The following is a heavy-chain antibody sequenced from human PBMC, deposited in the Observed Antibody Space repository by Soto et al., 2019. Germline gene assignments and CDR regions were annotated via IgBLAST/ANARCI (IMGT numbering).Heavy chain of an antibody. CDR2: IYTGDSDT. D-gene: IGHD6-19*01. CDR3: ARPREAGKNYYGVDV. J-gene: IGHJ6*02. Sequence: GESLKISCKGSGYSFTSYWIGWVRQVPGKGLEKMGIIYTGDSDTRYNPTIQGQVTISADKSISNTYVKWSSLKASDTEMYYCARPREAGKNYYGVDVWGQGTTVTVSS. V-gene: IGHV5-51*01. CDR1: GYSFTSYW.